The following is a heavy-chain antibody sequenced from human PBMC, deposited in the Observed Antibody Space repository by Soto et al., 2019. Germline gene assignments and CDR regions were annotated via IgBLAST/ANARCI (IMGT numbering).Heavy chain of an antibody. D-gene: IGHD1-7*01. CDR3: ARGRPWELYDY. CDR2: IDYSGGA. CDR1: GGSTSPYY. J-gene: IGHJ4*02. V-gene: IGHV4-59*01. Sequence: QVQLQEWGPGLVKASETLSLTCTVSGGSTSPYYWSWLRQPPGKGLEWIGFIDYSGGARYNPSLKSRVPMSLDTSENQISLKLRSMTAADTAVYFCARGRPWELYDYWGQGTLVTVSS.